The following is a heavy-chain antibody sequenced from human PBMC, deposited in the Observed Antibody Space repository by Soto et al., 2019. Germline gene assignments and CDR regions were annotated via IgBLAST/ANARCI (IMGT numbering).Heavy chain of an antibody. J-gene: IGHJ6*02. V-gene: IGHV4-30-4*01. Sequence: PSETLSLPCNVSGGSISSGDYFWTWIRQPPGRGLEWLGHVHHRGSTSSNPSLKRRVTVSLDTSKNQFSLKLNSVTAADTAVYYCATAPVSVVQGVSRLDFYYYGLNVWGQGTTVTVSS. D-gene: IGHD2-15*01. CDR1: GGSISSGDYF. CDR3: ATAPVSVVQGVSRLDFYYYGLNV. CDR2: VHHRGST.